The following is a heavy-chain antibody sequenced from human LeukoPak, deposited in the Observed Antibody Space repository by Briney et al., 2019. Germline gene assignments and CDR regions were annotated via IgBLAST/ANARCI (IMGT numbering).Heavy chain of an antibody. CDR2: IYYSGST. Sequence: SETLSLTCIVSGGSISSSSYSWGWIRQPPGKGLEWIGSIYYSGSTYYNPSLKSRVTISVDTSKNQFSLKLSSVTAADTAVYYCARLERRNDYWGQGTLVTVSS. CDR3: ARLERRNDY. CDR1: GGSISSSSYS. D-gene: IGHD1-1*01. V-gene: IGHV4-39*01. J-gene: IGHJ4*02.